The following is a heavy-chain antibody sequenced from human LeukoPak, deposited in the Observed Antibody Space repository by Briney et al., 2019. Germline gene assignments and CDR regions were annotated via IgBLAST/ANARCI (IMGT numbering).Heavy chain of an antibody. J-gene: IGHJ6*03. CDR1: GDSVSSNSAA. CDR3: ARALPVAAYYYYYYMDV. D-gene: IGHD6-19*01. Sequence: SQTLSLTCAISGDSVSSNSAAWNWIRQSPSRGLEWLGRTYYRSKWYNDYAVSVKSRITINPDTSKNQFSLQLNSVTPEDTAVYYCARALPVAAYYYYYYMDVWGKGTTVTVSS. V-gene: IGHV6-1*01. CDR2: TYYRSKWYN.